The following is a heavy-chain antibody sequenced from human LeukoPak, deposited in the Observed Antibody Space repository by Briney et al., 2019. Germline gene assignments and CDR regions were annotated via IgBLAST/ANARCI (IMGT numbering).Heavy chain of an antibody. V-gene: IGHV3-48*04. Sequence: PGGSLRLSCAAPGSTFSSHTMNWVRQAPGKGLEWISYIINTRSIIYYADSVKGRFTISRDNAKNSLYLQMNSLRAEDTAVYYCARDFPNTHERFGELSYYFDYWGQGTLVTVSS. CDR3: ARDFPNTHERFGELSYYFDY. CDR1: GSTFSSHT. CDR2: IINTRSII. J-gene: IGHJ4*02. D-gene: IGHD3-10*01.